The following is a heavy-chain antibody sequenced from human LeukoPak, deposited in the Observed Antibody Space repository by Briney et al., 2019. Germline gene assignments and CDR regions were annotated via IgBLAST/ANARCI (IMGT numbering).Heavy chain of an antibody. CDR3: AKDTGYYDSSGYYHHY. J-gene: IGHJ4*02. V-gene: IGHV3-23*01. CDR2: ISGSGGST. Sequence: GRSLRLSCAASGFTFSSYAMSWVRQAPGKGLEWVSAISGSGGSTYYADSVKGRFTISRDNSKNTLYLQMNSLRAEDTAVYYCAKDTGYYDSSGYYHHYWGQGTLVTVSS. D-gene: IGHD3-22*01. CDR1: GFTFSSYA.